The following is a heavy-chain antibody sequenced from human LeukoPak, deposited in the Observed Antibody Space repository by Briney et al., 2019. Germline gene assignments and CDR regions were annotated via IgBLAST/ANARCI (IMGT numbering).Heavy chain of an antibody. CDR3: ATTAEPLNGSDY. Sequence: GESLKISCKGSGYSFTSYWISWVRQMPGKGLEWMGRIDPSDSYTNYSPSFQGHVTISADKSISTAYLQWSSLKASDTAMYYCATTAEPLNGSDYWGQGTLVTVSS. CDR1: GYSFTSYW. D-gene: IGHD1-26*01. CDR2: IDPSDSYT. V-gene: IGHV5-10-1*01. J-gene: IGHJ4*02.